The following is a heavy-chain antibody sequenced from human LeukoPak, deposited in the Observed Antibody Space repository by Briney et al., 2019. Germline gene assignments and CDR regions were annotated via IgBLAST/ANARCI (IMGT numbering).Heavy chain of an antibody. Sequence: GASVKVSCKASGYTFTSYAMNWVRQAPGQGLEWMGGIIPIFGTANYAQKFQGRVTITADKSTSTAYMELSSLRSEDTAVYYCARDRAVRSSSWYPGAGAFDIWGQGQWSPSLQ. CDR1: GYTFTSYA. CDR3: ARDRAVRSSSWYPGAGAFDI. J-gene: IGHJ3*02. V-gene: IGHV1-69*06. D-gene: IGHD6-13*01. CDR2: IIPIFGTA.